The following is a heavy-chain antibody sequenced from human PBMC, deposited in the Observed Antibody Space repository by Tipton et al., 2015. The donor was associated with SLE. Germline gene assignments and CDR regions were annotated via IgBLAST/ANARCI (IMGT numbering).Heavy chain of an antibody. CDR3: ARGGQYETSDAFDI. CDR2: ISAYNGNT. V-gene: IGHV1-18*01. CDR1: GYTFTDFN. J-gene: IGHJ3*02. D-gene: IGHD1-1*01. Sequence: QSGAEVKKPGASLKVSCKASGYTFTDFNIHWVRQTPGQGLEWMGWISAYNGNTNYAQKLQGRVTMTTDTSTSTAYMELRSLRSDDTAVYYCARGGQYETSDAFDIWGQGTMVTVSS.